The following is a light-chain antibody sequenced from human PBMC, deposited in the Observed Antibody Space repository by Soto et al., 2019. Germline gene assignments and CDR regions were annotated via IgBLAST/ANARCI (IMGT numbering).Light chain of an antibody. V-gene: IGLV2-8*01. CDR3: SSYAGGSMYV. CDR2: GVT. J-gene: IGLJ1*01. Sequence: QSVLAQPPSASGSTGQSVTFSCTGTSSDVGTYDYVSWYQQYPGEAPKLLIYGVTRRPSGVPDRFSGSKSGNTAALTVSGLQAEDEAYYYCSSYAGGSMYVFGTGTKVTVL. CDR1: SSDVGTYDY.